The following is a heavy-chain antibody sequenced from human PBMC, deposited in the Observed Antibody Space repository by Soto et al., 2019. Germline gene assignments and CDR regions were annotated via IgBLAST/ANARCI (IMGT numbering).Heavy chain of an antibody. CDR2: ISYDGSNK. D-gene: IGHD3-3*01. Sequence: PGGSLRLSCAASGFTFSSYGMHWVRQAPGKGLEWVAVISYDGSNKYYADSVKGRFTISRDNSKNTLYLQMNSLRAEDTAVYYCAKVSFASSPYYYDHWGQGTLVTVPS. CDR3: AKVSFASSPYYYDH. J-gene: IGHJ4*02. V-gene: IGHV3-30*18. CDR1: GFTFSSYG.